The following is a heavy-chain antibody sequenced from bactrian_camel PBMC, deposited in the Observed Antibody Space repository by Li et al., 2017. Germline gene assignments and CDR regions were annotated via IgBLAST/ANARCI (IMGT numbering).Heavy chain of an antibody. J-gene: IGHJ4*01. V-gene: IGHV3S53*01. D-gene: IGHD4*01. CDR1: GYALSYNFSRSC. CDR2: IDSGGST. Sequence: HVQLVESGGGSVQPGGSLTLSCVASGYALSYNFSRSCMGWSRQAPGKEREWVAGIDSGGSTSYSESVQGRFTISKDNSKNTVYLQMNSLKPEDTAVHYCVRDALWLARYYSTNDWAYWGQGTQVTVS. CDR3: VRDALWLARYYSTNDWAY.